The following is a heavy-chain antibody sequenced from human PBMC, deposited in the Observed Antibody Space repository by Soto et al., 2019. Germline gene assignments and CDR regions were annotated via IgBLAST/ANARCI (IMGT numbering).Heavy chain of an antibody. V-gene: IGHV4-61*01. J-gene: IGHJ5*02. D-gene: IGHD2-15*01. CDR1: GGSVSSGSYY. CDR2: IYYSGST. CDR3: AGGFPVYCSGGSCYSVNWFDP. Sequence: QVQLQESGPGLVKPSETLSLTCTVSGGSVSSGSYYWSWIRQPPGKGLEWIGDIYYSGSTNYNPSLMDRLTISVDTSKNQFSLKLSSVTAADTAVYYCAGGFPVYCSGGSCYSVNWFDPWGQGTLVTVSS.